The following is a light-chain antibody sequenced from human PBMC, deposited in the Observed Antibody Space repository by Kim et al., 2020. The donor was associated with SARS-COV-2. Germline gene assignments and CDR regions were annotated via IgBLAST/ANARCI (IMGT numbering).Light chain of an antibody. Sequence: QSALTQPPSASGSPGQSVTISCTGTSSDLGGYNYVSWYQQHPGKAPKLMIYEVNKRPSGVPDRISGSKSGNTASLTVSGLQAEDEADYYCSSYAGNNILVFGGGTQLTVL. CDR1: SSDLGGYNY. CDR3: SSYAGNNILV. CDR2: EVN. J-gene: IGLJ2*01. V-gene: IGLV2-8*01.